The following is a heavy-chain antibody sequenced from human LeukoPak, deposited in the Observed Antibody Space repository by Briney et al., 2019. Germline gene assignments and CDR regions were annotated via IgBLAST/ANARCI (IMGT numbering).Heavy chain of an antibody. CDR3: ATTRPGIAAAGLFDY. J-gene: IGHJ4*02. V-gene: IGHV4-59*12. D-gene: IGHD6-13*01. CDR1: GGSISSYY. CDR2: IYYSGST. Sequence: SETLSLTCTVSGGSISSYYWSWIRQPPGKGLEWIGYIYYSGSTNYNPSLKSRVTISVDTSKNQFSLKLSSVTAADTAVYYCATTRPGIAAAGLFDYWGQGTLVTVSS.